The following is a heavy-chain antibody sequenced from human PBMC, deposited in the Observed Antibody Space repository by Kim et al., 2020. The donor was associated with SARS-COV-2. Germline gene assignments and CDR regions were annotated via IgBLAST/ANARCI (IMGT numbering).Heavy chain of an antibody. CDR3: ARDRGGYCSGGSCYNAFDI. CDR1: GFIFSSYD. Sequence: GGSLRLSCAASGFIFSSYDMHWVRQATGKGLEWVSAIGTAGDTYYPGSVKGRFTISRENAKNSLYLQMNSLRAGDTAVYYCARDRGGYCSGGSCYNAFDIWGQGTMVTVSS. CDR2: IGTAGDT. V-gene: IGHV3-13*01. D-gene: IGHD2-15*01. J-gene: IGHJ3*02.